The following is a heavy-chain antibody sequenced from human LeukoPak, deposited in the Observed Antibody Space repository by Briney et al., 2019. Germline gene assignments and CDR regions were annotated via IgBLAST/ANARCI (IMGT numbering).Heavy chain of an antibody. Sequence: GGSLRLSCAASGFIFDSYWMSWVRQAPGKGLEWVANIKQDASEKQYVDSVKGRFTISRDNAKNSLYLEMISLRVEDTAVYYCARCEEGSVAFHIWGQGTMVTVSS. CDR3: ARCEEGSVAFHI. V-gene: IGHV3-7*01. CDR2: IKQDASEK. CDR1: GFIFDSYW. J-gene: IGHJ3*02.